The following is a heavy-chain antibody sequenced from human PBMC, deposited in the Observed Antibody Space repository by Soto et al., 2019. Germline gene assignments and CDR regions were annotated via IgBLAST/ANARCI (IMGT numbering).Heavy chain of an antibody. CDR3: AKDIEYSGYDSSDY. D-gene: IGHD5-12*01. V-gene: IGHV3-30*18. CDR2: ISYDGSNK. J-gene: IGHJ4*02. Sequence: QVQLVESGGGVVQPGRSLRLSCAASGFTFSSYGMHWVRQAPGKGLEWVAVISYDGSNKYYADSVKGRFTISRDNSKNTLYLQMNSLRAEDTAVYYCAKDIEYSGYDSSDYWGQGTLVTVSS. CDR1: GFTFSSYG.